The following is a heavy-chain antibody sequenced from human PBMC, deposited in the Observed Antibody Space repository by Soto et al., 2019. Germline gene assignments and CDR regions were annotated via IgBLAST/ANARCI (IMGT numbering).Heavy chain of an antibody. CDR3: ARAYGDYAWFFDL. CDR1: GGSISSGGYY. CDR2: IYYSGST. J-gene: IGHJ2*01. V-gene: IGHV4-31*03. D-gene: IGHD4-17*01. Sequence: QVQLQESGPGLVKPSQTLSLTCTVSGGSISSGGYYWSWIRQHPGKGLEWIGYIYYSGSTYYNPSLKSRVTISIDTSKNQFSLRLSSVTAADTAVYYCARAYGDYAWFFDLWGRGTLVTVSS.